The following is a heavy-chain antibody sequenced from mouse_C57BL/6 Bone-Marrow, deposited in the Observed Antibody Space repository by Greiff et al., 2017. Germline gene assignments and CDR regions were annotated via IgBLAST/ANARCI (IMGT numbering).Heavy chain of an antibody. J-gene: IGHJ4*01. V-gene: IGHV1-63*01. CDR2: IYPGGGYT. Sequence: VQVVESGAELVRPGTSVKMSCKASGYTFTNYWIGWAKQRPGHGLEWIGDIYPGGGYTNYNEKFKGKATLTADKSSSTAYMQFSSLTSEDSSIYYCARGEATRGYYAMDYWGQGTSVTVSS. D-gene: IGHD3-2*02. CDR1: GYTFTNYW. CDR3: ARGEATRGYYAMDY.